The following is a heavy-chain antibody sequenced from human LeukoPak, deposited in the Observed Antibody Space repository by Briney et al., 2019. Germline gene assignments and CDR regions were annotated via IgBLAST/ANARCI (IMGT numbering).Heavy chain of an antibody. CDR1: VDTFTTYD. CDR2: MNPNMGNT. J-gene: IGHJ4*02. Sequence: SVKLSCKASVDTFTTYDVNWVRHATGQGLEWMRWMNPNMGNTGYAQKFQARVTLTRNTSISTAYMVLRSLRSDDTAVYYCVRTAGIFWSGAYYFDSWGQGTLVTVSS. D-gene: IGHD3-3*01. CDR3: VRTAGIFWSGAYYFDS. V-gene: IGHV1-8*01.